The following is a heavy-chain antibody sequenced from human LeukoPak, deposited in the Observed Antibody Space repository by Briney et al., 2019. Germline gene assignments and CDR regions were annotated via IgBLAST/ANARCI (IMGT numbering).Heavy chain of an antibody. V-gene: IGHV3-7*03. D-gene: IGHD2-2*01. Sequence: GGSLRLSCAASGFTFSSYWMNWARQAPGKGLEWVANIKQDGSEKYYVDSVKGRFTISRDNAKNSLYLQMNSLRAEDTAVYYCAKAGPGYQLLFVARGCFDYWGQGTLVTVSS. CDR3: AKAGPGYQLLFVARGCFDY. CDR2: IKQDGSEK. CDR1: GFTFSSYW. J-gene: IGHJ4*02.